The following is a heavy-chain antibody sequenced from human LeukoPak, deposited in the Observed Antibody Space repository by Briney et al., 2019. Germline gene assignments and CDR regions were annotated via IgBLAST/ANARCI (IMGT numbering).Heavy chain of an antibody. CDR1: GGTFSSYA. V-gene: IGHV1-69*05. D-gene: IGHD6-13*01. CDR2: IIPIFGTA. CDR3: AEEQQLAPPHRFDP. Sequence: GSSVKVSCKASGGTFSSYAISWVRQAPGQGLEWMGGIIPIFGTANYAQKFQGRVTITTDESTSTAYMELSSLRSEDTAVYYCAEEQQLAPPHRFDPWGQGTLVTVSS. J-gene: IGHJ5*02.